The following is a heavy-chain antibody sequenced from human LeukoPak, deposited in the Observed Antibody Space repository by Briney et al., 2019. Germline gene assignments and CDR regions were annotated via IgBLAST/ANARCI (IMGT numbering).Heavy chain of an antibody. CDR2: IDYRGST. Sequence: NPSETLSLTCTVSGGSISSSSYYWGWIRQPPGKGLEWIGSIDYRGSTYYKSSLNSRVTISVDTSKNQFSLKVTSVTAADTAVYYCARVRGYVDYWGQGTLVTVSS. CDR1: GGSISSSSYY. D-gene: IGHD3-22*01. V-gene: IGHV4-39*07. J-gene: IGHJ4*02. CDR3: ARVRGYVDY.